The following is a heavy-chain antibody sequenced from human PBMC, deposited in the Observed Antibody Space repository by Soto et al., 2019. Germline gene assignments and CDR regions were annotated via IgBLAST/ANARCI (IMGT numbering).Heavy chain of an antibody. D-gene: IGHD2-15*01. CDR3: VKQAHGLDGVAFDY. CDR2: VSTSGRST. V-gene: IGHV3-64D*06. J-gene: IGHJ4*01. CDR1: GFTFSEST. Sequence: QLVESGGGLVQPGGSLTLSCSASGFTFSESTIYWVRQVPGKGLEAISAVSTSGRSTYYADSVKDRFRISRDNSKNTINLQMGSLRPEDTARYYCVKQAHGLDGVAFDYWGRGTQVTVAS.